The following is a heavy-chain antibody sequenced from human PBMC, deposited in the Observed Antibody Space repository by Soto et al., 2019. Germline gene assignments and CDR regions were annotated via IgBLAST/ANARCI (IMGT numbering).Heavy chain of an antibody. J-gene: IGHJ6*02. D-gene: IGHD2-15*01. CDR3: ARYCSGGSCYRDNGVYYYGMDV. CDR2: ISYDGSNK. CDR1: GFTFSSYA. Sequence: GGSLRLSCAASGFTFSSYAMHWVRQAPGKGLEWVAVISYDGSNKYYADSVKGRFTISRDNSKNTLYLQMNSLRAEDTAVYYCARYCSGGSCYRDNGVYYYGMDVWGQGTTVTVSS. V-gene: IGHV3-30-3*01.